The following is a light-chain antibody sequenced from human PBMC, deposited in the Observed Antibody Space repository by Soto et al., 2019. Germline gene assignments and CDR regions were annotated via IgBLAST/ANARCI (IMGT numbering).Light chain of an antibody. Sequence: EIVLTQSPGTLSLSPGERATLSCRASESVSTSYLSWYQKKPGPPPRLLIYGASGRATGIPDRFSGSASGTDFTRTLSSLEPEDFALYYCQHYGTSAIFGPGTKVDIK. J-gene: IGKJ3*01. CDR3: QHYGTSAI. CDR2: GAS. CDR1: ESVSTSY. V-gene: IGKV3-20*01.